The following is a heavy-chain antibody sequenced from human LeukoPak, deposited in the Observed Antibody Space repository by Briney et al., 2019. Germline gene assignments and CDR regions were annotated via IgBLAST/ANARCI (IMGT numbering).Heavy chain of an antibody. D-gene: IGHD6-6*01. J-gene: IGHJ4*02. Sequence: GGSLRLSCAVSGFTFSNYWMSWVRQAPGKGLEWVANINQDGGVKYYVDSLKGRFTISRDNAKNSLYLQMNSLRGDDTAVYYCARIGYSSSSEDYWGQGTLVTVSS. CDR3: ARIGYSSSSEDY. V-gene: IGHV3-7*01. CDR1: GFTFSNYW. CDR2: INQDGGVK.